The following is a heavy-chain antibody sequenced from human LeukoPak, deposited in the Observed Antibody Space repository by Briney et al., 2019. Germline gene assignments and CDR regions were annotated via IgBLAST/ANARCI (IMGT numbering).Heavy chain of an antibody. CDR2: MWYDGSNK. J-gene: IGHJ4*02. CDR1: GFTFSSYG. Sequence: GGSLRLSCAASGFTFSSYGMHWVRQAPGKGLEWAAVMWYDGSNKYYADSVKGRFTISRDNSKNTLYLQMNSLRAEDTAVYYCAKGLAARVPRVDYWGQGTLVTVSS. CDR3: AKGLAARVPRVDY. V-gene: IGHV3-33*06. D-gene: IGHD6-6*01.